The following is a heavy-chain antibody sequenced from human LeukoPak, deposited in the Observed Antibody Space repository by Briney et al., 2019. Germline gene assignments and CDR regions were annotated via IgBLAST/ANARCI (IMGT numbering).Heavy chain of an antibody. CDR1: GFTFSSYG. CDR2: IRYDGSNK. CDR3: ASAKHYDFWSGHKSGFDP. J-gene: IGHJ5*02. V-gene: IGHV3-30*02. D-gene: IGHD3-3*01. Sequence: GGSLRLSCAASGFTFSSYGMHWVRQAPGKGLEWVAFIRYDGSNKYYADSVKGRFTISRDNSKKTLYLQMNSLRAEDTAVYYCASAKHYDFWSGHKSGFDPWGQGTLVTVSS.